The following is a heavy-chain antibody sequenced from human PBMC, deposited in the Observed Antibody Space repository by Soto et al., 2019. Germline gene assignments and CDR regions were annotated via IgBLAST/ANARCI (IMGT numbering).Heavy chain of an antibody. J-gene: IGHJ4*02. CDR1: GFTFSSYG. CDR3: ARDRGRDSYFWSALGNDFDY. Sequence: QVQLVESGGGVVQPGRSLRLSCAASGFTFSSYGMHWVRQAPGKGLEWVAGRWYDGSNKYYADSVKGRFTISRDNSKNTLYLQMTSLRAEDTAVYYCARDRGRDSYFWSALGNDFDYWGQGTLVTVSS. D-gene: IGHD3-3*01. CDR2: RWYDGSNK. V-gene: IGHV3-33*01.